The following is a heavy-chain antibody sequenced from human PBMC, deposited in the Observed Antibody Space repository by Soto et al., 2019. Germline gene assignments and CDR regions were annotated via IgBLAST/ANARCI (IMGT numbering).Heavy chain of an antibody. CDR2: FDPEDGET. D-gene: IGHD6-19*01. J-gene: IGHJ4*02. CDR3: ATDSSGWYGSGFGY. CDR1: GYTLTELS. V-gene: IGHV1-24*01. Sequence: ASVKVSCKVSGYTLTELSMHWVRQAPGKGLEWMGGFDPEDGETIYAQKFQGRVTMTEDTSTDTAYMELSSLRSEDTAVYYCATDSSGWYGSGFGYWGQGTLVTVSS.